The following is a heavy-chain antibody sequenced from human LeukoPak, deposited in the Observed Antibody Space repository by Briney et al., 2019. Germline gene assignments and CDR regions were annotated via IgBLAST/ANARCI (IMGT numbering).Heavy chain of an antibody. CDR3: AELGITMIGGV. D-gene: IGHD3-10*02. V-gene: IGHV3-30*02. Sequence: PGGSLRLSCAASGFTFSSYGMHWVRQAPGKGLEWVAFIRYDGSNKYYADSVKGRFTISRDNAKNSLYLQMNSLRAEDTAVYCAELGITMIGGVWGKGTTVTISS. CDR2: IRYDGSNK. J-gene: IGHJ6*04. CDR1: GFTFSSYG.